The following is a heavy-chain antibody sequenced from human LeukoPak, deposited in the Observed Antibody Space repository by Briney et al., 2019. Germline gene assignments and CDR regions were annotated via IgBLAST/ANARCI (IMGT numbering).Heavy chain of an antibody. Sequence: ASVKVSCKASGYTFTGYYMHWVRQAPGQGLEWMGWISAYNGNTNYAQKLQGRVTMTTDTSTSTAYMELRSLRSDDTAVYYCARTVVTVTTYSFDYWGQGTLVTVSS. J-gene: IGHJ4*02. CDR2: ISAYNGNT. CDR1: GYTFTGYY. CDR3: ARTVVTVTTYSFDY. V-gene: IGHV1-18*04. D-gene: IGHD4-11*01.